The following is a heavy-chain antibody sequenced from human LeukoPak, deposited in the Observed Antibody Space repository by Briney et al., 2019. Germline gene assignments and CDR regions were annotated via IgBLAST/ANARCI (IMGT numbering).Heavy chain of an antibody. J-gene: IGHJ6*03. V-gene: IGHV4-34*01. D-gene: IGHD3-10*01. CDR2: INHSGST. CDR3: AREKRNYYGSGSYDYYYMDV. Sequence: SETLSLTCAVYGGSFSGYYWSWIRQPPGKGLEWIGEINHSGSTNYNPSLKSRVTMSVDTSKNQFSLKLSSVTAADTAVYYCAREKRNYYGSGSYDYYYMDVWGKGTTVTISS. CDR1: GGSFSGYY.